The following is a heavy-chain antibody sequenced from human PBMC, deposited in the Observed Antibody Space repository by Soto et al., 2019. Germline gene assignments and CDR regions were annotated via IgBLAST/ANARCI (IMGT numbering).Heavy chain of an antibody. D-gene: IGHD3-3*01. CDR2: IVGGGGTT. CDR1: GFTFSNYG. Sequence: EVQLLESGGGLVQPGGSLRLSCAASGFTFSNYGMNWVRQAPGKGLEWVSAIVGGGGTTYYADSVRGRFTVSRDNSKNPLYLQMNSLRAEDTAVYYCAKDHDYDFWGGYPNWFDPWGQGTLVTVSS. V-gene: IGHV3-23*01. J-gene: IGHJ5*02. CDR3: AKDHDYDFWGGYPNWFDP.